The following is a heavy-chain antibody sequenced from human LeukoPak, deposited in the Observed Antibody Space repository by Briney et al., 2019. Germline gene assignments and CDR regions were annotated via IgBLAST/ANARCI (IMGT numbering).Heavy chain of an antibody. CDR3: ARRSLWFGELPPYYYYGMDV. CDR2: INWNGGST. CDR1: GVTFSRYW. J-gene: IGHJ6*02. V-gene: IGHV3-20*04. Sequence: GGSLRLSCAASGVTFSRYWMHWVRQAPGKGLVWVSGINWNGGSTGYADSVKGRFTISRDNAKNSLYLQMNSLRAEDTALYYCARRSLWFGELPPYYYYGMDVWGQGTTVTVSS. D-gene: IGHD3-10*01.